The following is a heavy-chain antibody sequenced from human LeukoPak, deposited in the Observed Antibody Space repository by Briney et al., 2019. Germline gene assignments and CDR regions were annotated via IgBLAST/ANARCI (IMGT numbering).Heavy chain of an antibody. Sequence: ASVKVSCKASGGTFSSYAISWVRQAPGQGLEWMGWINPNSGGTNYAQKFQGRVTMTRDTSISTAYMELSRLRSDDTAVYYCARALYSSSWYVYGYWGQGTLVTVS. D-gene: IGHD6-13*01. J-gene: IGHJ4*02. CDR1: GGTFSSYA. V-gene: IGHV1-2*02. CDR2: INPNSGGT. CDR3: ARALYSSSWYVYGY.